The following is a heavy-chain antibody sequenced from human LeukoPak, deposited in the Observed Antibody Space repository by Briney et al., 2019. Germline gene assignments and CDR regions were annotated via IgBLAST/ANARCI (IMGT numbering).Heavy chain of an antibody. D-gene: IGHD5-24*01. CDR1: GFTFSSYS. CDR3: ARVGQRWLQFDYYYMDA. CDR2: ISSSSYI. J-gene: IGHJ6*03. V-gene: IGHV3-21*01. Sequence: GGSLRLSCAASGFTFSSYSMNWVRQAPGKGLEWVSSISSSSYIYYADSVKGRFTISRDNAKNSLYLQMNSLRAEDTAVYYCARVGQRWLQFDYYYMDAWGKGTTVTVSS.